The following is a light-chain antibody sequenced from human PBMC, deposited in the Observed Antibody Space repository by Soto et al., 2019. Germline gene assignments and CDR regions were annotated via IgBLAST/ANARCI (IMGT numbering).Light chain of an antibody. CDR1: QSVSTN. CDR3: QQYNDWPQT. Sequence: EIVMTQSPGTLSLSPGERATLSCRASQSVSTNLAWYQQIPGQAPRLLIYGASTRATGIPARFSGSGSGTEFTLAISSLQSEDFAVYYCQQYNDWPQTLALATMVDIK. J-gene: IGKJ3*01. V-gene: IGKV3-15*01. CDR2: GAS.